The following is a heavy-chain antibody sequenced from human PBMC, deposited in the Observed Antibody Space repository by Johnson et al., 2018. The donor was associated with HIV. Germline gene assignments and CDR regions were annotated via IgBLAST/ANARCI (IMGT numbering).Heavy chain of an antibody. CDR3: ARAGVVFSTASHDAFDI. V-gene: IGHV3-53*01. Sequence: VHLVESGGGLIQPGGSLRLSCAASGFTVSSNYMSWVRLAPGKGLEWVSVIYSGGKTYYADSVKGRFTISRDNSKNTLYLQMNSLRVEDTAVYYCARAGVVFSTASHDAFDIWGQGTMVTVSS. CDR2: IYSGGKT. D-gene: IGHD2-21*01. J-gene: IGHJ3*02. CDR1: GFTVSSNY.